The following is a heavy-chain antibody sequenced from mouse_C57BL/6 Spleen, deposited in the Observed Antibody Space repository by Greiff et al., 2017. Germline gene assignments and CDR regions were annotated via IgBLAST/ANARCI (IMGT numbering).Heavy chain of an antibody. V-gene: IGHV7-3*01. D-gene: IGHD2-2*01. CDR3: ARWEDGYEDY. Sequence: EVMLVESGGGLVQPGGSLSLSCAASGFTFTDYYMSWVRQPPGKALEWLGFIRNKANGYTTEYSASVKGRFTISRDNSQSILYLQMNALRAEDSATYYCARWEDGYEDYWGQGTTLTVSS. CDR1: GFTFTDYY. CDR2: IRNKANGYTT. J-gene: IGHJ2*01.